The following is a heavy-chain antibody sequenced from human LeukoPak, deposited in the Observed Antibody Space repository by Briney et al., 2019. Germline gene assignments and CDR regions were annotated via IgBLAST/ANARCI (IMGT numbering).Heavy chain of an antibody. D-gene: IGHD6-13*01. CDR3: ARVSSSWYGDAFDI. J-gene: IGHJ3*02. V-gene: IGHV4-4*02. CDR1: GGSISSSNW. Sequence: PSGTLSLTCAVSGGSISSSNWWRWVRQPPGKGLEWIGEIYHSGSTNYNPSLKSRVTISVDKSKNQFSLKLSSVTAADTAVYYCARVSSSWYGDAFDIWGQGTMVTVSS. CDR2: IYHSGST.